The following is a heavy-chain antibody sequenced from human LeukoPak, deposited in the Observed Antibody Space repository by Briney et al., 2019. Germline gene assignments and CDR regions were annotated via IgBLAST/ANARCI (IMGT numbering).Heavy chain of an antibody. CDR3: VRGGMLMGYFDY. D-gene: IGHD3-10*02. J-gene: IGHJ4*02. V-gene: IGHV3-30*02. CDR2: IRTDGSNK. CDR1: GFTFINFG. Sequence: GGSLRLSCAASGFTFINFGIQWVRQAPGKGLEWVAFIRTDGSNKYYTDSVKGRFTISRDNSKNTLYPQMNGLRAEDTAVYYCVRGGMLMGYFDYWGQGTLVTVSS.